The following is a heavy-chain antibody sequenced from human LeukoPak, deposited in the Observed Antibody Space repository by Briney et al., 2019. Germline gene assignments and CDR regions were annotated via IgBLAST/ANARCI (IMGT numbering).Heavy chain of an antibody. CDR3: ARVVRGDYIDY. CDR2: INPSGGST. D-gene: IGHD4-17*01. Sequence: ASVKVSCKASGYTFTSYYMHWVRQAPGQGLEWMGIINPSGGSTSYAQKFQGRVTMTRDTSTSTVYMELSGLRSEDTAVYYCARVVRGDYIDYWGQGTLVTVSS. J-gene: IGHJ4*02. V-gene: IGHV1-46*01. CDR1: GYTFTSYY.